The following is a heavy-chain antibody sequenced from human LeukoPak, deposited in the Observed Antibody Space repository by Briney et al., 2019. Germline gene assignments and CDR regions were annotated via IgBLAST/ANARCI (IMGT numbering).Heavy chain of an antibody. CDR3: ARDGGIAAAAQEYFDY. D-gene: IGHD6-13*01. V-gene: IGHV3-23*01. J-gene: IGHJ4*02. CDR1: GFTFSSYA. CDR2: ISGSGVST. Sequence: GGSLRLSCAASGFTFSSYAMSWVRQAPGKGLEWVSTISGSGVSTYYADSVKGRFTISRDNSKNTLYLQMNSLRAEDTAVYYCARDGGIAAAAQEYFDYWGQGTLVTVSS.